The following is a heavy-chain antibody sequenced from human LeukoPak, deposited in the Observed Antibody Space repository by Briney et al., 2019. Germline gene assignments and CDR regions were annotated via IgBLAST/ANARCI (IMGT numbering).Heavy chain of an antibody. Sequence: ASVKVSCKASGYAFTGYYMHWVRQAPGQGLEWMGWINPNSGGTNYAQKFQGRVTMTRDTSISTAYMELSRLRSDDTAVYYCARDHFGTHGDYWGQGTLVSVSS. J-gene: IGHJ4*02. CDR2: INPNSGGT. CDR1: GYAFTGYY. D-gene: IGHD2-8*01. CDR3: ARDHFGTHGDY. V-gene: IGHV1-2*02.